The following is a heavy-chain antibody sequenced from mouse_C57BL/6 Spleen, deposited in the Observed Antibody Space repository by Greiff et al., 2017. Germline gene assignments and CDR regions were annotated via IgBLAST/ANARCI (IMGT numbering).Heavy chain of an antibody. Sequence: QVQLQQSGAELVRPGASVTLSCKASGYTFTDYEMHWVKQTPVHGLEWIGAIDPETGGTAYNQKFKGKAILTADKSSSTAYMERRSRTSEDSADYYCTGTQYYGSSYWYFDVWGTGTTVTVSS. D-gene: IGHD1-1*01. J-gene: IGHJ1*03. CDR3: TGTQYYGSSYWYFDV. V-gene: IGHV1-15*01. CDR2: IDPETGGT. CDR1: GYTFTDYE.